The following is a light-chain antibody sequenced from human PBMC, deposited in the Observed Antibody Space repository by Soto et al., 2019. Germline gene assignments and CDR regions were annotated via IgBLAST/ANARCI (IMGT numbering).Light chain of an antibody. V-gene: IGKV1-5*03. J-gene: IGKJ1*01. CDR2: GTS. CDR1: QSISIW. Sequence: DIHMTQSPSTLSASVGDRVTITCRASQSISIWLAWYQQKPGRAPNLLIYGTSSLESGVPSRFSGSGSGTDFTLTISSLHPDDFATYYCQHYNDYSWTFGQGTKVEIK. CDR3: QHYNDYSWT.